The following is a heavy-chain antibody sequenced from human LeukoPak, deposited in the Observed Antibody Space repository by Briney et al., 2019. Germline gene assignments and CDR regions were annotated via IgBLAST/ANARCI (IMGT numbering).Heavy chain of an antibody. CDR3: ARDCPVGCFL. D-gene: IGHD2-15*01. J-gene: IGHJ2*01. CDR1: GGSISSGDYY. CDR2: IYYSGST. Sequence: SETLSLTCTVSGGSISSGDYYWSWIRQPPGKGLEWIGYIYYSGSTYYNPSLKSRVSISVDTSKNQFSLKLSSVTAADTAVYYCARDCPVGCFLWGRGTLVTVSS. V-gene: IGHV4-30-4*01.